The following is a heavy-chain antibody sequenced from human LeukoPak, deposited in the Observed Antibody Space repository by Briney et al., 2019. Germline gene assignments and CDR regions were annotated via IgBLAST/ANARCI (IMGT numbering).Heavy chain of an antibody. D-gene: IGHD6-19*01. V-gene: IGHV3-7*03. CDR1: GFTFSSYW. Sequence: PGGSLRLSCAASGFTFSSYWMSWVRQAPGKGLEWVANIKQDGSEKYYVDSVKGRFTISRDNAKNSLYLQMNSLRAEDTALYYCARTIAVAGTRGPPPRFDYWGQGTLVTVSS. CDR3: ARTIAVAGTRGPPPRFDY. CDR2: IKQDGSEK. J-gene: IGHJ4*02.